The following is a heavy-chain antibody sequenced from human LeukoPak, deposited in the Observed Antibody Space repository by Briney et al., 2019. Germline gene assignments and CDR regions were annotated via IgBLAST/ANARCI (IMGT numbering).Heavy chain of an antibody. J-gene: IGHJ4*02. CDR3: AARGYSMYYFDY. CDR1: GGSFRGYY. D-gene: IGHD5-18*01. CDR2: MNHSEST. V-gene: IGHV4-34*01. Sequence: SETLSLTCAVYGGSFRGYYWSWIRQPPRKGLECIGEMNHSESTNYNPSVTSRVTISVDTSKNQFSLKLSSVTAADTAVYYCAARGYSMYYFDYWGQGTLVTVSS.